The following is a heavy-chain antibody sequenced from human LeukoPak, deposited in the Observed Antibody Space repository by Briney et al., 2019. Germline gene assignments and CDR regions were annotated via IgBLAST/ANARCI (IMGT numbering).Heavy chain of an antibody. CDR2: INHSGST. CDR1: GGSFSGYY. V-gene: IGHV4-34*01. CDR3: ALFGYCSSTSCYTYFDY. Sequence: SETLSLTCAVYGGSFSGYYWSWIRQPPGKGLEWIGEINHSGSTSYNPSLKSRVTISVDTSKNQFSLKLSSVTAADTAVYYCALFGYCSSTSCYTYFDYWGQGTLVTVSS. J-gene: IGHJ4*02. D-gene: IGHD2-2*02.